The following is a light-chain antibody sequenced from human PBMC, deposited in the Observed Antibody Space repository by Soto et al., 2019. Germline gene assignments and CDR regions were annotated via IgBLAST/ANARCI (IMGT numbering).Light chain of an antibody. CDR2: LNGDGSH. Sequence: QAVVTQSPSASASLGASVKLTCTLTSGHSSYAIAWHQQQPEKGPRYLMNLNGDGSHSKGDGIPDRFSGSSSGAERYLTISSLQSEDEADYYCQTWGTGIQGFGGGTKLTVL. CDR3: QTWGTGIQG. V-gene: IGLV4-69*01. CDR1: SGHSSYA. J-gene: IGLJ3*02.